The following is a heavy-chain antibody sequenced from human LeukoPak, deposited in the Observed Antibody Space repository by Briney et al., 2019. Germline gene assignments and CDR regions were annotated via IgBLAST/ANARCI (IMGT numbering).Heavy chain of an antibody. Sequence: ASVKVSCKASGYTFTGYGISWVRQAPGQGLEWMGWISAYNGNTNYAQKLQGRVTMTTDTSTSTAYMELRSLRSDDTAVYYCARDVMITFGGVIVNFDYWGQGTLVTVSS. CDR2: ISAYNGNT. V-gene: IGHV1-18*01. CDR1: GYTFTGYG. J-gene: IGHJ4*02. CDR3: ARDVMITFGGVIVNFDY. D-gene: IGHD3-16*02.